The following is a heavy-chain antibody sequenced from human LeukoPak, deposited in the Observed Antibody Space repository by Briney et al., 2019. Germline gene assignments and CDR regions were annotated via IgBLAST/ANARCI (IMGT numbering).Heavy chain of an antibody. CDR2: INPNSGGT. Sequence: ASVKVSCKASGYTFTGYYMHWVRQAPGQGLEWMGWINPNSGGTNYAQKFQGRVTMTRDTSISTAYMELSRLRSDDTAVYYCARSQGVVAQDAFDIWGQGTMVTVSS. V-gene: IGHV1-2*02. D-gene: IGHD2-15*01. CDR3: ARSQGVVAQDAFDI. J-gene: IGHJ3*02. CDR1: GYTFTGYY.